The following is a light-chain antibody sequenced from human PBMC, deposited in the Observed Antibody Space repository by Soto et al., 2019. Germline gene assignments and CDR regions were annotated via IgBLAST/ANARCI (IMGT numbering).Light chain of an antibody. CDR1: SSDVGSYNY. Sequence: QSALTQPASVSGSPGQSITISCTGTSSDVGSYNYVSWYQQHPGKAPKLMIYEVSNRPSGVSNRFSGSKSGNTASLTISGLQAEDEADYYCISYTSSNTLEVFGGGTQLTVL. CDR3: ISYTSSNTLEV. V-gene: IGLV2-14*01. J-gene: IGLJ3*02. CDR2: EVS.